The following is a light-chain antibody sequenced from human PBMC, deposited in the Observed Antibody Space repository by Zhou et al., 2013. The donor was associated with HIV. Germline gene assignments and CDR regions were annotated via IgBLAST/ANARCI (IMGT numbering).Light chain of an antibody. J-gene: IGKJ3*01. CDR1: QSVSSSY. CDR2: DAS. V-gene: IGKV3D-20*02. Sequence: EIVLTQSPGTLSLSPGERATLSCRASQSVSSSYLAWYQQKPGQAPRLLIYDASSRASGIPARFSGSGSGTDFSLTISSLEPEDFAVYYCQQRRDWPLTFGPGTKVDIK. CDR3: QQRRDWPLT.